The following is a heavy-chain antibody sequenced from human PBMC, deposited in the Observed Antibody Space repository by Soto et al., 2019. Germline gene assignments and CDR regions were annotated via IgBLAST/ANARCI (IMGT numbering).Heavy chain of an antibody. CDR2: XNXXGXT. J-gene: IGHJ5*02. Sequence: SLETPSPTCAVYGGSFSRYYWSWIRQPPGKGLEXIGXXNXXGXTXXXPXXXSRVTISVDTSKNQFSLKLSSVTAADTAVYYCARRQQLVSGNWFDPWGQGTLVTVSS. CDR3: ARRQQLVSGNWFDP. V-gene: IGHV4-34*01. D-gene: IGHD6-13*01. CDR1: GGSFSRYY.